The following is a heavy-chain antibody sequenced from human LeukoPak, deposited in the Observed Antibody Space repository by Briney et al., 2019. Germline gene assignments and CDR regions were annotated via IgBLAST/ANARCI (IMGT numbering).Heavy chain of an antibody. CDR3: ARDPPGIAVAGTTHDAFDI. J-gene: IGHJ3*02. V-gene: IGHV3-33*01. D-gene: IGHD6-19*01. CDR2: IWYDGSNK. CDR1: GFTFSSYG. Sequence: GSLRLSCAASGFTFSSYGMHWVRQAPGKGLEWVAVIWYDGSNKYYADSVKGRFTISRDNSKNTLYLQMNSLRAEDTAVYYCARDPPGIAVAGTTHDAFDIWGQGTMVTVSS.